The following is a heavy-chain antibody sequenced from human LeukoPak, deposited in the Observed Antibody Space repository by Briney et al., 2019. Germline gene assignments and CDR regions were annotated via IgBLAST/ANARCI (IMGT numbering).Heavy chain of an antibody. CDR1: GDSVTSESFY. D-gene: IGHD6-19*01. V-gene: IGHV4-39*07. CDR2: IYRSGSA. J-gene: IGHJ4*02. Sequence: SETLSLTCNVSGDSVTSESFYWAWIRQPPGKGPEWIGTIYRSGSAYYNPSLKSRLTISIDTSKNQFSLKLTSVTAADTAVYYCARTFYSSGLLDYWGQGTLVTVSS. CDR3: ARTFYSSGLLDY.